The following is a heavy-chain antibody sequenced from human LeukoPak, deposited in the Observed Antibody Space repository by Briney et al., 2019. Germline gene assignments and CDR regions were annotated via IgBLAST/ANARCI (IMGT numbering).Heavy chain of an antibody. CDR3: ARDQEGFDY. CDR1: GGTFSSYA. Sequence: ASVKVSCKASGGTFSSYAISWVRQAPGQGLEWMGMIYPRDGSTSYAQKFQGRVTVTRDTSTSTVHMELSGLRSEDAAVYYCARDQEGFDYWGQGTLVTVSS. V-gene: IGHV1-46*01. CDR2: IYPRDGST. J-gene: IGHJ4*02.